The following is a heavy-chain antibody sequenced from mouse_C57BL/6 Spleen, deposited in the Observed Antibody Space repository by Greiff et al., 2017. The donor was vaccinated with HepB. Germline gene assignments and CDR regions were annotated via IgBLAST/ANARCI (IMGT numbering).Heavy chain of an antibody. CDR3: ARDSGDYDDGAWFAY. V-gene: IGHV5-4*01. D-gene: IGHD2-4*01. Sequence: EVKLVESGGGLVKPGGSLKLSCAASGFTFSSYAMSWVRQTPEKRLEWVATISDGGSYTYYPDNVKGRFTISRDNAKNNLYLQMSHLKSEDTAMYYCARDSGDYDDGAWFAYWGQGTLVTVSA. CDR1: GFTFSSYA. J-gene: IGHJ3*01. CDR2: ISDGGSYT.